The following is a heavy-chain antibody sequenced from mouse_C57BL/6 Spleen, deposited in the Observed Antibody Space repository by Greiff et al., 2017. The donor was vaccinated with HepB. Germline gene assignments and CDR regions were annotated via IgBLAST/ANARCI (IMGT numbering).Heavy chain of an antibody. V-gene: IGHV1-82*01. CDR2: IYPGDGDT. CDR3: ARGVTTVVDFDY. CDR1: GYAFSSFW. J-gene: IGHJ2*01. D-gene: IGHD1-1*01. Sequence: VQLQESGPELVKPGASVKISCKASGYAFSSFWMNWVKQRPGKGLEWIGRIYPGDGDTNYNGKFKGKATLTADKSSSTAYMQRSSLTSEDSAVYICARGVTTVVDFDYWSRGTTLADSS.